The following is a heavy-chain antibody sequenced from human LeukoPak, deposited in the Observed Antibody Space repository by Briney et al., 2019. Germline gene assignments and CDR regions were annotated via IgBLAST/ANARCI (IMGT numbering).Heavy chain of an antibody. Sequence: SETPSLTCTVSGGSISSSSYYWGWIRQPPGKGLEWIGSIYYSGSTYYNPSLKSRVTISVDTSKNQFSLKLSSVTAADTAVYYCARLAVAGHIDYWGQGTLVTVSS. CDR3: ARLAVAGHIDY. CDR1: GGSISSSSYY. J-gene: IGHJ4*02. D-gene: IGHD6-19*01. CDR2: IYYSGST. V-gene: IGHV4-39*01.